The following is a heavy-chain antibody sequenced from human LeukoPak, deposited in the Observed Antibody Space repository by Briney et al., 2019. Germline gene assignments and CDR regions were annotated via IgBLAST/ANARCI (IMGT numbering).Heavy chain of an antibody. CDR2: ISAYNGNT. CDR3: ARGGHKIFGAGWFDP. J-gene: IGHJ5*02. CDR1: GYTFTSYD. V-gene: IGHV1-18*01. Sequence: ASVKVSCKASGYTFTSYDINWVRQATGQGLEWMGWISAYNGNTNYAQKLQGRVTMTTDTSTSTAYMELRSLRSDDTAVYYCARGGHKIFGAGWFDPWGQGTLVTVSS. D-gene: IGHD3-3*01.